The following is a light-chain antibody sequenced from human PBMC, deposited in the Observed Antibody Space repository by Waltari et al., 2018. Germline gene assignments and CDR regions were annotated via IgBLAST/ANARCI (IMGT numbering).Light chain of an antibody. Sequence: SCWASQSVGRSLAWYQHKRGQPPRLLIYGASTRATGVPDRFSGSGSGTDFSLTISRLEPEDFAVYYCQHHVRLPVTFGQGTKVEI. CDR3: QHHVRLPVT. CDR2: GAS. CDR1: QSVGRS. V-gene: IGKV3-20*01. J-gene: IGKJ1*01.